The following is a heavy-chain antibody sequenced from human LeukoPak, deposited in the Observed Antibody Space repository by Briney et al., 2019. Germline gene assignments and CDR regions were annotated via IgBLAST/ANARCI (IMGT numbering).Heavy chain of an antibody. D-gene: IGHD1-14*01. CDR1: GFMFSSYW. CDR3: ARDFSPMAFATRRNDY. V-gene: IGHV3-7*01. CDR2: IKQDGSEK. J-gene: IGHJ4*02. Sequence: GGSLRLSCAASGFMFSSYWMSWVRQAPGKGLEWVANIKQDGSEKYYVDSVKGRFTISRDNAKTSLYLQMNSLRAEDTAVYFCARDFSPMAFATRRNDYWGQGTLVTVSS.